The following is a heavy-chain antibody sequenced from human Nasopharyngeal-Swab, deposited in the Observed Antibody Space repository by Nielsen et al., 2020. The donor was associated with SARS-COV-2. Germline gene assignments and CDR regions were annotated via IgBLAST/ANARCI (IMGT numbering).Heavy chain of an antibody. J-gene: IGHJ3*02. CDR1: GFSITNYG. CDR3: VKDLRGKYAFEI. V-gene: IGHV3-30*18. CDR2: IAHDASMN. Sequence: GGSLRLSCAASGFSITNYGMQWVRQAPDKGLEWVALIAHDASMNYYADSVKGRFTISRDISKNTVYLQMSSLRAEDTALYWCVKDLRGKYAFEIWGQGTMVTVSS. D-gene: IGHD3-16*01.